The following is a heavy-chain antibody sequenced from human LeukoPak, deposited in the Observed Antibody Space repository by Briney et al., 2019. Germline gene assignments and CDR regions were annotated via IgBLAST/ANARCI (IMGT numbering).Heavy chain of an antibody. CDR3: AREYSGNLDFDY. CDR1: GGSISSSSYY. CDR2: IYYSGST. V-gene: IGHV4-39*07. Sequence: KPSETLSLTCTVSGGSISSSSYYWGWIRQPPGRGLEWIGSIYYSGSTYYNPSLKSRVTISVDKSKNQFSLKLSSVTAADTAVYYCAREYSGNLDFDYWGQGTLVTVSS. D-gene: IGHD4-23*01. J-gene: IGHJ4*02.